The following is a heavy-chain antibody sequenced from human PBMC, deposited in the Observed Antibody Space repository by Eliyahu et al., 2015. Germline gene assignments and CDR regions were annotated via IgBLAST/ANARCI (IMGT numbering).Heavy chain of an antibody. D-gene: IGHD1-1*01. CDR2: ISSDGTT. CDR1: RFSVSSHY. J-gene: IGHJ4*02. V-gene: IGHV3-53*01. CDR3: ARDNYASGIDF. Sequence: EVQLVESGGGLIQSGGSLRLSCAASRFSVSSHYMTWVRQAPGKGLEWVALISSDGTTYYADSMKGRFIISRDNSKNTLYLEMNGLRAEDSAVYYCARDNYASGIDFWGQGTLVTVSS.